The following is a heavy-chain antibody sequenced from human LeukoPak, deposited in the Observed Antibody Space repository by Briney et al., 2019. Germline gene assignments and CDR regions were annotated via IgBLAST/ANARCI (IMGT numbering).Heavy chain of an antibody. CDR3: ARATPVNEGYCSSTSCYGWFDP. V-gene: IGHV1-69*05. J-gene: IGHJ5*02. CDR1: GGTFSSYA. CDR2: IIPIFGTA. D-gene: IGHD2-2*01. Sequence: SVKVSCKASGGTFSSYAISWVRQAPGQGLEWMGGIIPIFGTANYAQKFQGRVTITTDESTSTAYMELSSLRSEDTAVYYCARATPVNEGYCSSTSCYGWFDPWGQGTLVTVSS.